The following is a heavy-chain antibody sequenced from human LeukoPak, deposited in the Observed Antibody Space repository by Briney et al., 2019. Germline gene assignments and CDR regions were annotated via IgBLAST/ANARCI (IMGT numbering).Heavy chain of an antibody. CDR2: IYSGGST. V-gene: IGHV3-53*01. CDR3: ARAARPTNYYMDV. Sequence: GGSLRLPCAASGFTVSSNYMSWVRQAPGKGLEWVSVIYSGGSTYYADSVKGRFTISRDNSKNTLYLQMNSLRAEDTAVYYCARAARPTNYYMDVWGKGTTVTISS. CDR1: GFTVSSNY. D-gene: IGHD5-24*01. J-gene: IGHJ6*03.